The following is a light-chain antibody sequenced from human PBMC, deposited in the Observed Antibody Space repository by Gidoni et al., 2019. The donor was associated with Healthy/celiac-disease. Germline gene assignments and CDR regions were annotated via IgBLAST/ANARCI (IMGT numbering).Light chain of an antibody. CDR2: AAS. Sequence: DIQPTPSPSSLSESVGDRVTITCRASQSISSYLNWYQQKPGKAPKLLIYAASSLQSGVPSRFSGSGSGTDFTLTISSLQPEDFATYYCQQSYSTPLTFGGGTKVEIK. CDR3: QQSYSTPLT. J-gene: IGKJ4*01. CDR1: QSISSY. V-gene: IGKV1-39*01.